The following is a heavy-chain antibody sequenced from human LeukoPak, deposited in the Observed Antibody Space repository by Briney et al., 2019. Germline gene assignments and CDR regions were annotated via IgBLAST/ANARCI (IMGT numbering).Heavy chain of an antibody. D-gene: IGHD3-3*01. Sequence: GGSLRLSCVASGFTFSSYSMNWVRQAPGKGLEWVSAITSSSSYIYYADSVKGRFTISRDNAKNSLYLQMNSLIVEDTAVYYCARARSGYQETDYWGQGTLVTVSA. CDR2: ITSSSSYI. CDR1: GFTFSSYS. V-gene: IGHV3-21*01. J-gene: IGHJ4*02. CDR3: ARARSGYQETDY.